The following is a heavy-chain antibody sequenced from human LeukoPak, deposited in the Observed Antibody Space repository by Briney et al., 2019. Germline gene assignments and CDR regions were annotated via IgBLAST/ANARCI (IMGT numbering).Heavy chain of an antibody. CDR1: GFTFSSYA. Sequence: GGSLRLSCAASGFTFSSYAMSWARQAAGKGLEWGSGISGSGGATYYADSVKGRFTISRDDPHNTLYLQMNSLRAEDTAVYFCARGGVDYHGSGTYYLMYYFDYWGQGALVTVSS. J-gene: IGHJ4*02. V-gene: IGHV3-23*01. CDR2: ISGSGGAT. D-gene: IGHD3-10*01. CDR3: ARGGVDYHGSGTYYLMYYFDY.